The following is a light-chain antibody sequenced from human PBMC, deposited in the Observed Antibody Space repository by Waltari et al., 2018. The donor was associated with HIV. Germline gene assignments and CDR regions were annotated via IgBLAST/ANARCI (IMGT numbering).Light chain of an antibody. CDR2: DTS. CDR1: SGPVTSGHY. Sequence: QAVVTQEPSLTVSPGGTVTLTCSSSSGPVTSGHYPYWFHQKPGQAPRTLIYDTSSRQAVTPTRFSGSLLGSKAALTLSGALPEDEAEYYCLLSYSGSRPVIFGGGTKLTVL. CDR3: LLSYSGSRPVI. V-gene: IGLV7-46*01. J-gene: IGLJ2*01.